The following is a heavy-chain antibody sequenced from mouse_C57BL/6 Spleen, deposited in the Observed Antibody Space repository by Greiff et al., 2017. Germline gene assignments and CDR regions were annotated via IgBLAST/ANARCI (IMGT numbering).Heavy chain of an antibody. D-gene: IGHD4-1*01. V-gene: IGHV3-1*01. CDR1: GYSITSGYD. CDR2: ISYSGST. CDR3: ARELGGFFAY. J-gene: IGHJ3*01. Sequence: DVQLQESGPGMVKPSQSLSLTCTVTGYSITSGYDWHWIRHFPGNKLEWMGYISYSGSTNYNPSLKSRISITHDTSKNHFFLKLDSVTTEDTATYYCARELGGFFAYWGQGTLVTVSA.